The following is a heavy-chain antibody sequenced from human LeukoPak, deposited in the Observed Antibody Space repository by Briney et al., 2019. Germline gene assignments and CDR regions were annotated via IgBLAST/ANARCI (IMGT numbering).Heavy chain of an antibody. CDR3: AKDRDILNEFDY. V-gene: IGHV3-23*01. CDR1: GFTFSSYA. CDR2: ISHSGGST. D-gene: IGHD2-21*01. Sequence: PGGSLRLSCAASGFTFSSYAINWVRQAPGRGLEWVSAISHSGGSTYYADSVKGRFTISRDNSKNTLYLQMNSLRAEDTAVYYCAKDRDILNEFDYWGQGTLVTVSS. J-gene: IGHJ4*02.